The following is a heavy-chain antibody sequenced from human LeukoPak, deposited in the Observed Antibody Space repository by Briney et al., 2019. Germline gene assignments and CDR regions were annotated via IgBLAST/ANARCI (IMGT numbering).Heavy chain of an antibody. CDR3: ARDGGKTVTTFWNYYYYGMDV. J-gene: IGHJ6*02. CDR1: GFTFSSYA. V-gene: IGHV3-30*04. D-gene: IGHD4-17*01. Sequence: GGSLRLSCAASGFTFSSYAMHWVRQAPGKGLEWVAVISYDGSNKYYADSVKGRFTISRDNSKNTLYLQMNSLRAEDTAVYYCARDGGKTVTTFWNYYYYGMDVWAKGPRSPSP. CDR2: ISYDGSNK.